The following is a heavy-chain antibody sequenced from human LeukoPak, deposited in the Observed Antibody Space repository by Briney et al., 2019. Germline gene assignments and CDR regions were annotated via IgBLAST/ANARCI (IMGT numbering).Heavy chain of an antibody. V-gene: IGHV4-59*01. Sequence: PSETLSLTCTVSGGSISSYDWSWIRQPPGKGLEWVGYIYYGGSTNYNPSLKSRVTISVDTSKNQFSLKLSSVTAADTAVYYCASRTISGYGMDVWGQGTTVTVSS. J-gene: IGHJ6*02. CDR3: ASRTISGYGMDV. CDR2: IYYGGST. CDR1: GGSISSYD. D-gene: IGHD3-3*01.